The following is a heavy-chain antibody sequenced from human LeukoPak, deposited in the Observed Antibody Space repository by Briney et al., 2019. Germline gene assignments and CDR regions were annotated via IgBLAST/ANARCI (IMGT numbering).Heavy chain of an antibody. Sequence: ASVKVSCKASGYTFTSYGISWVRQAPGQGPEWMGWISAYNGNTNYAQKLQGRVTMTTDTSTSTAYMELRSLRSDDTAVYYCARDRGIQLWLGYFDYWGQGTLVTVSS. D-gene: IGHD5-18*01. J-gene: IGHJ4*02. CDR1: GYTFTSYG. V-gene: IGHV1-18*01. CDR3: ARDRGIQLWLGYFDY. CDR2: ISAYNGNT.